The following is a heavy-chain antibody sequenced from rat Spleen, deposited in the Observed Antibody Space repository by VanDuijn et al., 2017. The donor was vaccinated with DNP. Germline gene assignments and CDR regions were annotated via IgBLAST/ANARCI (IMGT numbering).Heavy chain of an antibody. Sequence: EVQLVESDGGLVQPGRSLKLSCAASGFTFSDYYMAWVRQAPTRGLEWVATISYDGSTTYYRDSVKGRFTISRDNAKNTLYLQMDSLRSEDTATYYCARHPEGSFYWYFDFWGPGTMVTVSS. CDR2: ISYDGSTT. J-gene: IGHJ1*01. D-gene: IGHD1-2*01. CDR1: GFTFSDYY. CDR3: ARHPEGSFYWYFDF. V-gene: IGHV5-29*01.